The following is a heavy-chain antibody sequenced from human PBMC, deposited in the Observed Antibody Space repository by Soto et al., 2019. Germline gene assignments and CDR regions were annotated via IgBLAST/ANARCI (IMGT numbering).Heavy chain of an antibody. D-gene: IGHD5-12*01. V-gene: IGHV4-4*07. J-gene: IGHJ6*02. CDR1: GGSISSYY. Sequence: SDTLSCTCTVSGGSISSYYWSWIRQPAGKGLEWIGRIYTSGSTNYNPSLKSRVTMSVDTSKNQFSLKLSSVTAADTAVYYCARVVSGYASYYHYGMDVWGQGTTVTVSS. CDR3: ARVVSGYASYYHYGMDV. CDR2: IYTSGST.